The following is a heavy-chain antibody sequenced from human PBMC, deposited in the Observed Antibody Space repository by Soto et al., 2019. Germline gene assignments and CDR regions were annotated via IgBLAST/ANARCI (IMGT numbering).Heavy chain of an antibody. CDR1: GFIFSSYA. Sequence: EVQLLESGGGLVQPGGSLRLSCAASGFIFSSYAMSWVRQAPGKGLEWVSSISATGGRTYYADSVKGRFTISSDNSNNTVYLQMNSLRAEDTALYYCANYGGHGYFDYWGQGTLVTVSS. CDR2: ISATGGRT. D-gene: IGHD3-10*01. J-gene: IGHJ4*02. CDR3: ANYGGHGYFDY. V-gene: IGHV3-23*01.